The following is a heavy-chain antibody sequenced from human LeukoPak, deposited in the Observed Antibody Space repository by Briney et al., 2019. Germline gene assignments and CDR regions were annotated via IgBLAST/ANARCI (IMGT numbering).Heavy chain of an antibody. D-gene: IGHD2-2*01. CDR2: MYYSGST. J-gene: IGHJ4*02. CDR3: ARSRYCSGSSCYADFDY. Sequence: PSETLSLTCTVSGGSISSYYWSWIRQPPGKGLEWIGYMYYSGSTDYAPSLKSRVTTSVDTSKNQFSLWLSSVTAADTAVYYCARSRYCSGSSCYADFDYWGQGTLVTVSS. CDR1: GGSISSYY. V-gene: IGHV4-59*01.